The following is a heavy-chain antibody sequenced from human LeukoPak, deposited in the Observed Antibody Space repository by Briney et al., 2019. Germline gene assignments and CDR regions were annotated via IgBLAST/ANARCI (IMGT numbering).Heavy chain of an antibody. D-gene: IGHD2-21*02. J-gene: IGHJ5*02. Sequence: GGSLRLSCAASGFTFSSYAMSWVRQAPGKGLEWVSAISGSGGSTYYADSVKGRFTISRDNSKNTLYLQMNSLRAEDTAVYYCAKSIPRVVTAKVPLGWFDPWGQGTLVTVSS. CDR2: ISGSGGST. CDR1: GFTFSSYA. V-gene: IGHV3-23*01. CDR3: AKSIPRVVTAKVPLGWFDP.